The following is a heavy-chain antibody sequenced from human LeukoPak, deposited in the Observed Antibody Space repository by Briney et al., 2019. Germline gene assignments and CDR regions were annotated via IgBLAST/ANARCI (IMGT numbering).Heavy chain of an antibody. CDR2: IYPDDSDA. D-gene: IGHD1-14*01. V-gene: IGHV5-51*01. CDR1: GYNFSNYW. Sequence: GESLKISCQGSGYNFSNYWVAWVRQMPGKGLEWMGIIYPDDSDARYSPSFQGQVTLSADKSARTAFLQWTTLKASDSAMYFCARLITQTRTFVSGNQRYAHFSYYGLDVWGQGTTVIVSS. CDR3: ARLITQTRTFVSGNQRYAHFSYYGLDV. J-gene: IGHJ6*02.